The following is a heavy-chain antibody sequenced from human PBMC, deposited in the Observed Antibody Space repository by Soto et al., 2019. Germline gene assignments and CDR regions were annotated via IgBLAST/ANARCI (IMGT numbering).Heavy chain of an antibody. D-gene: IGHD5-12*01. V-gene: IGHV1-46*01. CDR1: GYTFTSYY. CDR2: INPSGGST. Sequence: QVQLVQSGAEVTKPGASVKVSCKASGYTFTSYYIHWVRQAPGRGLEWMGMINPSGGSTNYEQKFQGRVTMTRDTSTSIVYMELSSLRSDDTAVYYCARKDGYNYLHWGQGTLVTVSS. J-gene: IGHJ4*02. CDR3: ARKDGYNYLH.